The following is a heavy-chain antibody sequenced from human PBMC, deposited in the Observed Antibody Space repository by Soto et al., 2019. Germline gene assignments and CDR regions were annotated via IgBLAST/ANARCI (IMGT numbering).Heavy chain of an antibody. CDR2: INHSGST. CDR3: ARGRRLVIIKSSGPSQFDY. D-gene: IGHD3-9*01. J-gene: IGHJ4*02. CDR1: GGSFSGYY. V-gene: IGHV4-34*01. Sequence: PSETLSLTCAVYGGSFSGYYWSWIRQPPGKGLEWIGEINHSGSTNYNPSLKSRVTISVDTSKNQFSLKLSSVTAADTAVYYCARGRRLVIIKSSGPSQFDYWGQGTLVTVSS.